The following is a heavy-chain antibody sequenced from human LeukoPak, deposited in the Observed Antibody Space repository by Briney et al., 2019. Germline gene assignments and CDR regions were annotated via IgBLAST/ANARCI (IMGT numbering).Heavy chain of an antibody. CDR3: ARGSQFYYVSSGYPIDY. CDR2: IYYIGST. V-gene: IGHV4-59*01. D-gene: IGHD3-22*01. CDR1: GGSISSYY. J-gene: IGHJ4*02. Sequence: SETLSLTCTVSGGSISSYYWSWMREPPGESLEWIEYIYYIGSTNYNPALKSRVTISVDTSKNQFPLKLSSVAAAETAVYCRARGSQFYYVSSGYPIDYWGQGTLVTVSS.